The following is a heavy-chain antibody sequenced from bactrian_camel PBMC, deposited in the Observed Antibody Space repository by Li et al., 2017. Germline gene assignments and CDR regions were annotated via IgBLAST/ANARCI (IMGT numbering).Heavy chain of an antibody. CDR3: AAAPVGWDLTLREAAYGY. J-gene: IGHJ4*01. V-gene: IGHV3S53*01. D-gene: IGHD5*01. CDR2: ITSDKRT. CDR1: VLGYD. Sequence: VQLVESGGGLVQPGGSLRLSCAASVLGYDMGWFRQAPGKGREGVATITSDKRTDYADSVKGRFAISRDNAKNIVSLQMNSLVPSDTAIYFCAAAPVGWDLTLREAAYGYWGQGTQVTVS.